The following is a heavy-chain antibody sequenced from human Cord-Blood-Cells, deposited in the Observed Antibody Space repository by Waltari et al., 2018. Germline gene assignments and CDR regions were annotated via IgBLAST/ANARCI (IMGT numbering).Heavy chain of an antibody. V-gene: IGHV1-3*01. D-gene: IGHD5-18*01. CDR2: INAGNGNT. CDR1: GYTFTTFA. Sequence: QVQLVQSGAEVKKPGASVKVSCKASGYTFTTFAMNWLRQAPGQRLEWMGWINAGNGNTKYSQKFQGRVTITRDTSASTAYMELSSLRSEDTAVYYCARDRYSYGYFDYWGQGTLVTVSS. CDR3: ARDRYSYGYFDY. J-gene: IGHJ4*02.